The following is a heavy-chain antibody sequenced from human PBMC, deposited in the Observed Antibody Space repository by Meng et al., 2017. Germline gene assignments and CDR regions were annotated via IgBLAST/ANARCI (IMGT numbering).Heavy chain of an antibody. D-gene: IGHD6-19*01. CDR1: GYTFTGYY. V-gene: IGHV1-2*02. CDR2: INPNSGGT. CDR3: ARGPSSGWSRTTLYYFDY. Sequence: ASVKVSCKASGYTFTGYYMHWVRQAPGQGLEWMGWINPNSGGTNYAQKFQGRVTMTRDTSISTAYMELSRLRSDDTAVYYCARGPSSGWSRTTLYYFDYWGQGTLVTVSS. J-gene: IGHJ4*02.